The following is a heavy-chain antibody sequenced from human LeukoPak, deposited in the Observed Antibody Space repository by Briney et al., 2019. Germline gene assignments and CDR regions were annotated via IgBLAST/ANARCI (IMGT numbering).Heavy chain of an antibody. V-gene: IGHV3-15*07. Sequence: PGGSLRLSCAASGFTFSNAWMNWVRQAPGKGLEWVGRIKSKTDGGTTDYAAPVKGRFTISRDDSKNTLYLQMNSLKTEDTAVYYCTTDPIATGGDAFDIWGQGTMVTVSS. CDR1: GFTFSNAW. D-gene: IGHD2-15*01. J-gene: IGHJ3*02. CDR3: TTDPIATGGDAFDI. CDR2: IKSKTDGGTT.